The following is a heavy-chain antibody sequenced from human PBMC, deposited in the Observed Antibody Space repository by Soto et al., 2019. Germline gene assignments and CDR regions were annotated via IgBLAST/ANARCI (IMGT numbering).Heavy chain of an antibody. D-gene: IGHD3-10*01. Sequence: PSETLSLTCTVSGGSISSSSYYWGWIRQPPGKGLEWIGSIYYSGSTYYNPSLKSRVTISVDTSKNQFSLKLSSVTAADTAVYYCARHLGITMVRGANWFDPWGQGTLVTVS. CDR1: GGSISSSSYY. J-gene: IGHJ5*02. CDR2: IYYSGST. CDR3: ARHLGITMVRGANWFDP. V-gene: IGHV4-39*01.